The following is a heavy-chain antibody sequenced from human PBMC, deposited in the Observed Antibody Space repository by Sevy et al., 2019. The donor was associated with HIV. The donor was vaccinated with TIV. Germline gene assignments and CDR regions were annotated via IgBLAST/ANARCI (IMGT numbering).Heavy chain of an antibody. CDR3: AREQVTPMAVGLDY. J-gene: IGHJ4*02. Sequence: GGSLRLSCAASGFTFSSYAMHWVRQAPGKGLEWVAVISYDGSNKYYADSVKGRFTISRDNSKNTLYLQMNSLRAEDTAVYYCAREQVTPMAVGLDYWGQGTLVTVSS. CDR2: ISYDGSNK. CDR1: GFTFSSYA. D-gene: IGHD2-15*01. V-gene: IGHV3-30-3*01.